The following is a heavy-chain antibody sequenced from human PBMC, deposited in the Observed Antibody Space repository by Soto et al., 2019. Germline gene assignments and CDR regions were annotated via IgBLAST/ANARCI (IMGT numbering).Heavy chain of an antibody. CDR1: GGSISSSSYY. V-gene: IGHV4-39*01. D-gene: IGHD6-19*01. CDR3: ARQYSSGWYPSRWFDP. J-gene: IGHJ5*02. Sequence: SETLSLTCTVSGGSISSSSYYWGWIRQPPGKGLEWIGSIYYSGSTYYNPSLKSRVTISVDTSKNQFSLKLSSVTAADTAVYYCARQYSSGWYPSRWFDPWGQGTLVTVSS. CDR2: IYYSGST.